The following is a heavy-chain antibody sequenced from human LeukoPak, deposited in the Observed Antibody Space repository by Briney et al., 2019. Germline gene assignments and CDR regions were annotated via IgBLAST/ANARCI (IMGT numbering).Heavy chain of an antibody. CDR3: AYSSSWYAGYYGTDV. CDR2: ISAYNGNT. V-gene: IGHV1-18*04. CDR1: GYTFTSYG. Sequence: GASVKVSCKVSGYTFTSYGISWVRQAPGQGLEWMGWISAYNGNTNYAQKLQGRVTMTTDTSTSTAYMELRSLRSDDTAVYYCAYSSSWYAGYYGTDVWGKGTTVTVSS. D-gene: IGHD6-13*01. J-gene: IGHJ6*04.